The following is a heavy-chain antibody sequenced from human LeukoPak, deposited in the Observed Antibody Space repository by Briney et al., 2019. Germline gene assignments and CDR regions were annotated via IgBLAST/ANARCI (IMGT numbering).Heavy chain of an antibody. CDR1: GFTFSSYS. CDR2: IDSSSSTI. V-gene: IGHV3-48*01. J-gene: IGHJ4*02. D-gene: IGHD5-24*01. Sequence: GGSLRLSCAASGFTFSSYSMNWVRQAPGKGLEWVSYIDSSSSTIYYADSVKGRFTISRDNAKNSLYLQMNSLRAEDTAVYYCAREKVEMATISPFDYWGQGTLVTVSS. CDR3: AREKVEMATISPFDY.